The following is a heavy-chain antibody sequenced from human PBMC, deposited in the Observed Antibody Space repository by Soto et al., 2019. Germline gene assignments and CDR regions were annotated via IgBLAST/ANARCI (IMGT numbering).Heavy chain of an antibody. V-gene: IGHV1-8*01. J-gene: IGHJ4*02. Sequence: ASVKVSCKASGYTFTSYDINWVRQATGRGLEWMGWMNPNSGNTGYAQKFQGRVTMTRNTSISTAYMELSSLRSEDTAVYYCARVLRYFDWLPYYFDYWGQGTLVTVSS. D-gene: IGHD3-9*01. CDR1: GYTFTSYD. CDR2: MNPNSGNT. CDR3: ARVLRYFDWLPYYFDY.